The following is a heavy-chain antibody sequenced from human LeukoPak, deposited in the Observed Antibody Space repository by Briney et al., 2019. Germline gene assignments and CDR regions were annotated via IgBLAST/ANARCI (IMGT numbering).Heavy chain of an antibody. CDR1: GFTFSSYA. Sequence: GGSLRLSCAASGFTFSSYAMHWVRQAPGKGLEWVSVISISASSTYYAASVKGRFTISRDNSKNTLYLQMNSLRAEDTAVYYCAKDLLKPRVGSGSYFDYWGQGTLVTVSS. D-gene: IGHD3-10*01. J-gene: IGHJ4*02. CDR3: AKDLLKPRVGSGSYFDY. CDR2: ISISASST. V-gene: IGHV3-23*01.